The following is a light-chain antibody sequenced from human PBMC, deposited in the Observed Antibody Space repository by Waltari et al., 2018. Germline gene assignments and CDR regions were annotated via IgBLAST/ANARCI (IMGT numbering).Light chain of an antibody. V-gene: IGLV2-14*01. J-gene: IGLJ3*02. CDR1: SSDFSVPHY. CDR2: DVI. Sequence: QSALTQPASVSGSPGQSITISCTGTSSDFSVPHYVSWYQQHPGRAPKLILYDVIKRPSGVSARFSGSKSADTASLTILGLQAEDEADYYCNSYATANSWVFGGGTKLTVL. CDR3: NSYATANSWV.